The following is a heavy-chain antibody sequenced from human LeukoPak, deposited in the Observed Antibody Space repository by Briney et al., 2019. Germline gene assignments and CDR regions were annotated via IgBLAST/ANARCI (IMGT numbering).Heavy chain of an antibody. CDR2: INTNTGNP. Sequence: ASVKVSCKASGYTFTSYAMNWVRQAPGQGLEWMGWINTNTGNPTYAQGFTGRFVFSLDTSVSTAYLQISSLKAEDTAVYYCARAVIVVVPATVNYYYYGMDVWGQGTTVTVSS. CDR3: ARAVIVVVPATVNYYYYGMDV. D-gene: IGHD2-2*01. V-gene: IGHV7-4-1*02. CDR1: GYTFTSYA. J-gene: IGHJ6*02.